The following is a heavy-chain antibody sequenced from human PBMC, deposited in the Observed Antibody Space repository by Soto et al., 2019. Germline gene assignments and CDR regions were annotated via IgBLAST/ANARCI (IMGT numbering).Heavy chain of an antibody. D-gene: IGHD2-8*02. CDR1: GFTFSSYA. CDR2: ISNDGSNK. V-gene: IGHV3-30-3*01. Sequence: AGGSVRLSCAASGFTFSSYAMHWVRQAPGKGLEWVAVISNDGSNKHYADSVKGRFTISGDNSKNTLYLQMSSLRADDTAVYYCAREYSLAVLAPGYWGQGTLVTVSS. CDR3: AREYSLAVLAPGY. J-gene: IGHJ4*02.